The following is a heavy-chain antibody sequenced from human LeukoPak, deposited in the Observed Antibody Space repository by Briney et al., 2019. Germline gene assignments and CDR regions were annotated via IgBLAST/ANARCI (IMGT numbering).Heavy chain of an antibody. J-gene: IGHJ6*03. Sequence: ASVKVSCKASGGTFSSYAISWVRQAPGQGLEWMGGIIPIFGTANYAQKFQGRVTITTDESTSTAYMELSSLRSEDTAVYYCARSVGVCAVTSLINYYYYYMDVWGKGTTVTVSS. D-gene: IGHD2-8*01. V-gene: IGHV1-69*05. CDR2: IIPIFGTA. CDR3: ARSVGVCAVTSLINYYYYYMDV. CDR1: GGTFSSYA.